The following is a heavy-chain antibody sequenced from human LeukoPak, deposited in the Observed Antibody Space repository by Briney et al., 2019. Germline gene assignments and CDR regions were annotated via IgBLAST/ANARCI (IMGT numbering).Heavy chain of an antibody. CDR1: GYTLTELS. V-gene: IGHV1-24*01. J-gene: IGHJ6*04. CDR2: FDPEDGET. CDR3: AELGITMIGGV. D-gene: IGHD3-10*02. Sequence: ASVKVSCKVSGYTLTELSMHWVRQAPGKGLEWMGGFDPEDGETIYAQEFQGRVTMTEDTSTDTAYMELNSLRAEDTAVYYCAELGITMIGGVWGKGTTVTISS.